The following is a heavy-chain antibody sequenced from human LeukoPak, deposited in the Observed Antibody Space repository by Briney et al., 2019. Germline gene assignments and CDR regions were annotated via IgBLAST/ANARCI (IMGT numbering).Heavy chain of an antibody. CDR1: GGTFSSYT. CDR3: ARDPAGDYGVD. D-gene: IGHD4-17*01. V-gene: IGHV1-69*04. J-gene: IGHJ4*02. CDR2: IIPILGIA. Sequence: SVKVSCKASGGTFSSYTISWVRQAPGQGLEWMGRIIPILGIANYAQKFQGRVTITADKSTSTAYMELSSLRSEDTAVYNCARDPAGDYGVDWGQGTLVTVSS.